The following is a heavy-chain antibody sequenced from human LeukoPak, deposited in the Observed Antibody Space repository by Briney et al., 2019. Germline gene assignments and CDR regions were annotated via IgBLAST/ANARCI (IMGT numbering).Heavy chain of an antibody. CDR2: ISGSGGST. J-gene: IGHJ6*03. D-gene: IGHD3-9*01. CDR3: AKVSYYDILTGYYEYYYYYMDV. Sequence: PGGSLRLSCAASGFTFSSYAMSWVRQAPGKGLEWVSAISGSGGSTYYADSVKGRFTISRDNSKNTLYLQMNSLRAEDTAVYYCAKVSYYDILTGYYEYYYYYMDVWGKGTTVTVSS. CDR1: GFTFSSYA. V-gene: IGHV3-23*01.